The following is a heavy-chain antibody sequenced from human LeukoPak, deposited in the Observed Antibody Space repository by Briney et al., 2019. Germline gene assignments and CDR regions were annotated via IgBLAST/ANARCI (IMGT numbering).Heavy chain of an antibody. CDR1: GFTFSSYG. V-gene: IGHV3-74*01. J-gene: IGHJ6*03. Sequence: GGSLRLSCAASGFTFSSYGMHWVRQTPGKGLVWVSRISSDASTTNYADSVKGRFTISRDNAKNTLYLQMNSLRAEDTAVYYCARETAAIDYYYMDVWGKGTTVTVSS. CDR3: ARETAAIDYYYMDV. D-gene: IGHD2-2*01. CDR2: ISSDASTT.